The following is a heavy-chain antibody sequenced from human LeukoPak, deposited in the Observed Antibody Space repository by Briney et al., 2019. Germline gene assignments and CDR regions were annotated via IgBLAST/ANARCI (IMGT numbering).Heavy chain of an antibody. D-gene: IGHD3-9*01. J-gene: IGHJ5*02. CDR2: IIYTGNT. CDR3: ARAQYRDFLTGFSYGFDP. CDR1: GVSFSRYY. Sequence: KPSETLSLTCAVYGVSFSRYYWSWLRQPPGKGLEWIGEIIYTGNTNYNLSLKSRVTMSVDKSKKQFSLSLNSVTAADTALYYCARAQYRDFLTGFSYGFDPWGQGTLVTVSS. V-gene: IGHV4-34*12.